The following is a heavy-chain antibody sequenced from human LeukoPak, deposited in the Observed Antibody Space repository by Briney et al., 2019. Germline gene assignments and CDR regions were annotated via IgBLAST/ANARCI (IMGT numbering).Heavy chain of an antibody. CDR1: GGSISNYY. Sequence: SETLSLTCTVSGGSISNYYWSWIRQPAGKGLEWIGEINHSGSTNYNPSLKSRVTISVDTSKNQFSLKLSSVTAADTAVYYCARPAPYYYGSGSYYNRRYDYWGQGTLVTVSS. V-gene: IGHV4-34*01. J-gene: IGHJ4*02. D-gene: IGHD3-10*01. CDR2: INHSGST. CDR3: ARPAPYYYGSGSYYNRRYDY.